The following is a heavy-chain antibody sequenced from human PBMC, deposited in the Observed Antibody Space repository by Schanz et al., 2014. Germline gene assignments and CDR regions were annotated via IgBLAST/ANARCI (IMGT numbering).Heavy chain of an antibody. CDR1: GFTFDEYG. CDR2: ISGTGDHI. V-gene: IGHV3-23*01. J-gene: IGHJ4*02. CDR3: AKTLGGAGLTLYFDH. D-gene: IGHD3-10*01. Sequence: EVQLLESGGGLVQPGRSLRLSCAASGFTFDEYGMHWVRQAPGKGLEWVSSISGTGDHIYYADSVKGRFTISRDNFKNRLYLQMNSLRLEDTAIYYCAKTLGGAGLTLYFDHWGQGSLVTVSS.